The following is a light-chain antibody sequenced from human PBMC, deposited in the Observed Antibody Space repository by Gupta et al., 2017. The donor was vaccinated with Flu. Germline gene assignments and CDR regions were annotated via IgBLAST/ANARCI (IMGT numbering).Light chain of an antibody. CDR3: QLWPISSDHLRV. V-gene: IGLV3-21*02. J-gene: IGLJ3*02. Sequence: SYVLTQPPSVSVAPGQTARITCGGDDIGTKSVHWYQQKPGQAPVLVVYDDNDRPSGIPERFSGSNSGNTATLTISKVEAGDEADYFCQLWPISSDHLRVFGGGTKLTVL. CDR2: DDN. CDR1: DIGTKS.